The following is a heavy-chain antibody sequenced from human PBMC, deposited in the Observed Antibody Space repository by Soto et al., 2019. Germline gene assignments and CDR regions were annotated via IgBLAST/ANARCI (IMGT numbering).Heavy chain of an antibody. V-gene: IGHV1-69*05. CDR1: GGTFSSYA. CDR3: ATEDYYDSSGYFW. CDR2: ISPISGKT. D-gene: IGHD3-22*01. J-gene: IGHJ4*02. Sequence: GAAVKVSCKASGGTFSSYAISWVRQAPGQGLEWMGGISPISGKTNYAQKLQGRVTMTTDASTSTAYMELRSLRSDDTAVYYCATEDYYDSSGYFWWGQGTLVTVSS.